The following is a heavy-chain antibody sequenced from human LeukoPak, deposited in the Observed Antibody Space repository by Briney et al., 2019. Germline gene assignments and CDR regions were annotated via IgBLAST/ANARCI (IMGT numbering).Heavy chain of an antibody. CDR3: ASSPGSSSYDCWFDP. J-gene: IGHJ5*02. V-gene: IGHV4-30-4*01. CDR1: GGSISSGDYY. D-gene: IGHD5-12*01. Sequence: SETLSLTCTVSGGSISSGDYYWSWIRQPPGKGLEWIGYIYYSGSTYYNPSLKSRVTISVDTSKNQFSLKLSSVTAADTAVYYCASSPGSSSYDCWFDPWGQGTLVTVSS. CDR2: IYYSGST.